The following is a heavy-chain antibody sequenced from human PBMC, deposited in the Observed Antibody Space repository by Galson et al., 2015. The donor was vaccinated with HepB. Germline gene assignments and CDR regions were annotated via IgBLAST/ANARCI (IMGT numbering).Heavy chain of an antibody. CDR3: AVDCSGGSCYSRVPWLD. CDR2: ISAYNGNT. Sequence: SVKVSCKASGYTFTSYGISWVRQAPGQGLEWMGWISAYNGNTNYAQKLQGRVTMTTDTSTSTAYMELRSLRSDDTAVYYCAVDCSGGSCYSRVPWLDWGQGTLVTVSS. J-gene: IGHJ4*02. CDR1: GYTFTSYG. V-gene: IGHV1-18*01. D-gene: IGHD2-15*01.